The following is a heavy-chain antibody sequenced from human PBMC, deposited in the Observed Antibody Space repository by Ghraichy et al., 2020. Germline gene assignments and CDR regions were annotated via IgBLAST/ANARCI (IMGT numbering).Heavy chain of an antibody. CDR3: ARDSIHPYIAAAGTYYYGMDV. CDR2: IKQDGSEK. V-gene: IGHV3-7*01. D-gene: IGHD6-13*01. J-gene: IGHJ6*02. Sequence: RGSLRLSCAASGFTFSSYWMSWVRQAPGKGLEWVANIKQDGSEKYYVDSVKGRFTISRDNAKNSLYLQMNSLRAEDTAVYYCARDSIHPYIAAAGTYYYGMDVWGQGTTVTVSS. CDR1: GFTFSSYW.